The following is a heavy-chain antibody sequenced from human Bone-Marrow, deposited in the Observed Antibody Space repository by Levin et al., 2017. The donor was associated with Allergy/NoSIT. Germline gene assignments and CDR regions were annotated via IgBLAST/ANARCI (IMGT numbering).Heavy chain of an antibody. CDR2: ISSSSSYI. D-gene: IGHD6-19*01. V-gene: IGHV3-21*01. CDR1: GFTFNNYN. CDR3: ARDHMGYSSGWYDN. Sequence: GSLRLSCAASGFTFNNYNMNWVRQAPGKGLEWVSSISSSSSYIYYADSVKGRFTISRDNAKNSLYLQMNSLRAEDTAVYYCARDHMGYSSGWYDNWGQGSLVTVSS. J-gene: IGHJ5*02.